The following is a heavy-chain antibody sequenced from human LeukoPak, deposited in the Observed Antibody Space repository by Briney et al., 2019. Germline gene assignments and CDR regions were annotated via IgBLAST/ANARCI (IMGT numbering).Heavy chain of an antibody. V-gene: IGHV3-73*01. J-gene: IGHJ5*02. CDR1: GFTFSGSA. D-gene: IGHD3-9*01. Sequence: GGSLRLSWAASGFTFSGSATHWVRQASGKGLGWVGRIRSKANSYETAYAESVIGRLSISRDDSKNTPYQQLDSPTTEHTEVYYCRSQYYDILTGYGNWFDPWGQGTLVSVSS. CDR3: RSQYYDILTGYGNWFDP. CDR2: IRSKANSYET.